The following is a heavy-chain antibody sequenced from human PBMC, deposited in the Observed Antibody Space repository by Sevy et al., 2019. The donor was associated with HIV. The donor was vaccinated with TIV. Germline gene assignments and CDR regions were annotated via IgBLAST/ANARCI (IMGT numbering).Heavy chain of an antibody. CDR3: TTRPYGSIIDY. Sequence: GGSLRLSCGGSGFNISSASMNWVRQAPGGGLEWVGRIKAKIDGETTDYGAPVKGRFIISRDDSGKTVYVQLNSVKSEDTAMYFCTTRPYGSIIDYWGQGTLVTVSS. D-gene: IGHD3-10*01. J-gene: IGHJ4*02. CDR1: GFNISSAS. V-gene: IGHV3-15*07. CDR2: IKAKIDGETT.